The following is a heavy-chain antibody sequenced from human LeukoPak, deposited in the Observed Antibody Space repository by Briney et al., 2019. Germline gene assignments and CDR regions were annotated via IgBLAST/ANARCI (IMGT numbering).Heavy chain of an antibody. D-gene: IGHD3-16*01. Sequence: SETLSLTCAVYGGSFSGYYWSWIRQPPGKGLEWIGEINHSGSTNYNPSLKSRVTISLDTSKNQFSLKLSSVTAADTAVYYCAREDGGRGEPDYWGQGTLVTVSS. CDR3: AREDGGRGEPDY. CDR2: INHSGST. CDR1: GGSFSGYY. J-gene: IGHJ4*02. V-gene: IGHV4-34*01.